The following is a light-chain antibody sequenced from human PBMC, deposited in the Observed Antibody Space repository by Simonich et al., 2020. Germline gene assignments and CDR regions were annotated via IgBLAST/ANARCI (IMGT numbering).Light chain of an antibody. J-gene: IGLJ2*01. Sequence: SYVLTPPPSVSVAPGKTARITCGGKNIGSKSVTWYQQKPGQAPVLVVYDDSDRPSGIPERFSCSNSGNTATLTISRVEAGDEADYYCQVWDSSSDVVFGGGTKLTVL. CDR2: DDS. V-gene: IGLV3-21*03. CDR1: NIGSKS. CDR3: QVWDSSSDVV.